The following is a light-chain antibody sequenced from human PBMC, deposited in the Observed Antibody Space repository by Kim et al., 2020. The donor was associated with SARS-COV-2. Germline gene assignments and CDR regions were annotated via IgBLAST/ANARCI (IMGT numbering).Light chain of an antibody. J-gene: IGKJ1*01. Sequence: AAVGDRVTSTCRASESVSGWLNWYQQIPGRTPHLLVYKISTLQTGVPPRFSGSGSGTDFTLTISSLQPEDFAAYYCQQSYSFPRTFGQGTKVDIK. CDR2: KIS. V-gene: IGKV1-39*01. CDR1: ESVSGW. CDR3: QQSYSFPRT.